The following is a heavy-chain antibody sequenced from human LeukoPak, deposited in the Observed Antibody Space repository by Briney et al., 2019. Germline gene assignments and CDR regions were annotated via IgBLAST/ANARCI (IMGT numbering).Heavy chain of an antibody. J-gene: IGHJ5*02. Sequence: PSETLSLTCAVYGGSFSGYYWSWIRQPPGKGLEWIGEINHSGSTNYNPSLKSRVTISVDTSKNQFSLKLSSVTAADTAVYYCARRSYYYDTLNWFDPWGQGTLVTVSS. V-gene: IGHV4-34*01. CDR2: INHSGST. D-gene: IGHD3-22*01. CDR1: GGSFSGYY. CDR3: ARRSYYYDTLNWFDP.